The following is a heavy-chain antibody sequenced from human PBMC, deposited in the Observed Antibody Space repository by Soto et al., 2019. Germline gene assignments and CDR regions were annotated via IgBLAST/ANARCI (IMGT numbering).Heavy chain of an antibody. CDR2: ISWNSGSI. D-gene: IGHD4-17*01. V-gene: IGHV3-9*01. J-gene: IGHJ3*02. CDR3: AKGLRTTVTRSVNVGGGRVDAFDI. CDR1: GFTFDDYA. Sequence: GGSLRLSCAASGFTFDDYAMHWVRQAPGKGLEWVSGISWNSGSIGYADSVKGRFTISRDNAKNSLYLQMNSLRAEDTALYYCAKGLRTTVTRSVNVGGGRVDAFDIWGQGTMVTVSS.